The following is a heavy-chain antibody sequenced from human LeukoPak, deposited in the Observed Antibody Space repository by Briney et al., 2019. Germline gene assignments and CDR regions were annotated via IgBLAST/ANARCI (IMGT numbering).Heavy chain of an antibody. CDR1: GYTFTSYY. V-gene: IGHV1-46*01. D-gene: IGHD2-21*02. Sequence: ASVKVSCKASGYTFTSYYMHWVRQAPGQGLEWMGIINPSGDSTSYAQKFQGRVTMTRDTSTSTVYVELSSLRSEDTAVYYCASVLYCGADCYSGRYFFDYWGQGTLVTVSS. CDR2: INPSGDST. J-gene: IGHJ4*02. CDR3: ASVLYCGADCYSGRYFFDY.